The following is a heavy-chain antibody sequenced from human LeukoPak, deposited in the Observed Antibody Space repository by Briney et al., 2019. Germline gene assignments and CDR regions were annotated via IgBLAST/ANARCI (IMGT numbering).Heavy chain of an antibody. CDR1: GFTFSDAW. CDR2: IKSKTYGGTE. CDR3: TTHNLQYYYDY. D-gene: IGHD5-24*01. Sequence: KPGGSLILSCAASGFTFSDAWMSWVRHIPGKGLEWAGRIKSKTYGGTEDYPAPVKGRFTISRDDPKNILYLQMDSLKTEDTGVYYCTTHNLQYYYDYWGQGTLVTVSS. J-gene: IGHJ4*02. V-gene: IGHV3-15*01.